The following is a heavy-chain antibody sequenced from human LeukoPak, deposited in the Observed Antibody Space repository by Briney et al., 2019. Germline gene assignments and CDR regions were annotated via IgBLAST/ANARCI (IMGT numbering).Heavy chain of an antibody. J-gene: IGHJ4*02. CDR2: ISYDVGSNT. D-gene: IGHD4-17*01. CDR1: GFTFSKYP. V-gene: IGHV3-30-3*01. CDR3: ARDNDYGDYEPFDY. Sequence: GGSLRLSCAASGFTFSKYPMHWVRQAPGKGLEWVAVISYDVGSNTYYADSVKGRFTISRDNSKNALYLQMNSLRAEDTAVYYCARDNDYGDYEPFDYWGQGTLVTVSS.